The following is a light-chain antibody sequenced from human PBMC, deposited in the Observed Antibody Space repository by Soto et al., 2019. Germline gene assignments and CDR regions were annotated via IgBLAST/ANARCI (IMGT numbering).Light chain of an antibody. CDR3: QQYGRSPPLI. CDR1: QSVSSNY. CDR2: AAS. Sequence: EIVLTQSPGTLSLSPGERATLSCRASQSVSSNYFAWYQQKPGQAPRLLIYAASTRATGIPDRFSGSGSGTDFTLTISRLEPEDFAVYYCQQYGRSPPLIFGGGTKVEIK. J-gene: IGKJ4*01. V-gene: IGKV3-20*01.